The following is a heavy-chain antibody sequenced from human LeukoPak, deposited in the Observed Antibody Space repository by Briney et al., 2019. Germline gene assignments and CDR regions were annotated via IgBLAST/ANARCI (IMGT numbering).Heavy chain of an antibody. V-gene: IGHV4-38-2*01. J-gene: IGHJ4*02. D-gene: IGHD2-2*01. Sequence: PSETLSLTCAVSGYSISSGYYWGWIRQPPGKGLEWIGSIYHSGSTYYNPSLKSRVTISVDTSKNQFSLKLSSVTAADTVVYYCASSGVVVPAVDFDYWGQGTLVTVSS. CDR3: ASSGVVVPAVDFDY. CDR2: IYHSGST. CDR1: GYSISSGYY.